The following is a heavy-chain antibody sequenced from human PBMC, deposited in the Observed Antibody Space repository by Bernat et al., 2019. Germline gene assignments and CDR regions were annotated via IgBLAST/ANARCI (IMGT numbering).Heavy chain of an antibody. Sequence: EVQVLESGGGLVQPGGSLRLSCAASGFTFSNYAMSWVRQAPGKGLEWVSGISGSGGNTNYADSVKGRFTISRDNSKSTLYLQINSLGAEDTAVYYCAKEAGIAAAGYPSPGAFDIWGQGTMVTVSS. D-gene: IGHD6-13*01. CDR3: AKEAGIAAAGYPSPGAFDI. J-gene: IGHJ3*02. V-gene: IGHV3-23*01. CDR1: GFTFSNYA. CDR2: ISGSGGNT.